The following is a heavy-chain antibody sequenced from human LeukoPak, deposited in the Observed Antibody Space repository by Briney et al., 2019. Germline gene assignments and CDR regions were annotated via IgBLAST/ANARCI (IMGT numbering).Heavy chain of an antibody. J-gene: IGHJ3*02. Sequence: GGSLRLSCAASGFTFSSYWMSWVRQAPGKGLEWVANIKQDGSEKYYVDSVKGRFTISRDNAKNSLYLQMNSLRAEDTAVYYCAREYSSSSGRAFDIWGQGTMVTVSS. CDR3: AREYSSSSGRAFDI. CDR1: GFTFSSYW. V-gene: IGHV3-7*01. CDR2: IKQDGSEK. D-gene: IGHD6-6*01.